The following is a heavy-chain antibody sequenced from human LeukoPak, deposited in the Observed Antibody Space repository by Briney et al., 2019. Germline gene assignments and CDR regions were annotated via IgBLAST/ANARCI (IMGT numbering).Heavy chain of an antibody. CDR3: ARGIAVAGQLGPRYFGY. CDR1: GYTFTSYY. V-gene: IGHV1-46*01. J-gene: IGHJ4*02. D-gene: IGHD6-19*01. Sequence: ASVKVSCKASGYTFTSYYIHWVRQAPGQGLEWMGIINPSGGSTSYAQKFQGRVTMTRDTSTSTVYMELSSLRSEDTAVYYCARGIAVAGQLGPRYFGYWGQGTLVTVSS. CDR2: INPSGGST.